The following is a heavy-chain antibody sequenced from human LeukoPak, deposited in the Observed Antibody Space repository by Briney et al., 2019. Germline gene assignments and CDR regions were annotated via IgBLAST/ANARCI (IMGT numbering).Heavy chain of an antibody. D-gene: IGHD5-18*01. J-gene: IGHJ4*02. Sequence: GGSLRLSCAASGFTFSSYWMHWVRPAPGKGLVWVSRINSDGSSTSYADSVKGRFTISRDNAKNTLYLQMNRPRAEDTAVYYCARGGGYSYGPFDDWGQGTLVTVSS. CDR2: INSDGSST. CDR3: ARGGGYSYGPFDD. CDR1: GFTFSSYW. V-gene: IGHV3-74*01.